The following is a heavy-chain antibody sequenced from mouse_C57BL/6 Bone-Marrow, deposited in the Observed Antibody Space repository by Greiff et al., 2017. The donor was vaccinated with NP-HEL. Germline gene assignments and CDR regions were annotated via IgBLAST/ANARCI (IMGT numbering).Heavy chain of an antibody. CDR2: INPGSGGT. CDR1: GYAFTNYL. D-gene: IGHD1-1*01. V-gene: IGHV1-54*01. J-gene: IGHJ2*01. Sequence: VKLMESGAELVRPGTSVKVSCKASGYAFTNYLIEWVKQRPGQGLEWIGVINPGSGGTNYNEKFKGKATLTADKSSSTAYMQLSSLTSEDSAVYFCARRIITTVVALDYWGQGTTLTVSS. CDR3: ARRIITTVVALDY.